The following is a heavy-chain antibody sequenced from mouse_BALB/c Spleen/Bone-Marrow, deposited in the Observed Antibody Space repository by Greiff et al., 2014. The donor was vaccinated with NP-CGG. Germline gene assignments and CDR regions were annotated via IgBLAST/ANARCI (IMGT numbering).Heavy chain of an antibody. Sequence: VQLKESGGGLVQPGGTRKLSCAASGFTFSSFGMHWVRQAPEKGLEWVAYISSGSSTIYYADTVKGRFTISRDNPKNTLFLQMTSLGSEDTAMYYCASSPYGYFDYWGQGTTLTVSS. CDR2: ISSGSSTI. J-gene: IGHJ2*01. V-gene: IGHV5-17*02. CDR3: ASSPYGYFDY. D-gene: IGHD1-1*01. CDR1: GFTFSSFG.